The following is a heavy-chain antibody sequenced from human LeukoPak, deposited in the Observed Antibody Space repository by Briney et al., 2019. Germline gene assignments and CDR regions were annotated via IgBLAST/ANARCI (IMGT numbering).Heavy chain of an antibody. J-gene: IGHJ4*02. CDR2: IKQDGSEK. D-gene: IGHD2-15*01. Sequence: GGSLRLSCVASGITFSSYWMSWVRQGPGKGLEWVANIKQDGSEKYYVDSVKGRFTISRDNATNSLYLQMNSLRAEDTAVYYCARDTRGGGSFDWGQGTLVTVSS. CDR1: GITFSSYW. CDR3: ARDTRGGGSFD. V-gene: IGHV3-7*01.